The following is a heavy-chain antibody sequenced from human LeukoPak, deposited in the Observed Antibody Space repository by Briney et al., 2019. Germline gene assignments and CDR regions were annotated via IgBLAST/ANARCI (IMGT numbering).Heavy chain of an antibody. Sequence: PGGSLRLSCAASGFTFAKYAMSWVRQAPGKGLEWVSGVSGSGGFTYYADSVKGRFTISRANSKNTLYMQMSSLRAEDTALYYCAKDPYSDFWSGYYFFDYWGQGTLATVSS. J-gene: IGHJ4*02. CDR2: VSGSGGFT. D-gene: IGHD3-3*01. CDR3: AKDPYSDFWSGYYFFDY. CDR1: GFTFAKYA. V-gene: IGHV3-23*01.